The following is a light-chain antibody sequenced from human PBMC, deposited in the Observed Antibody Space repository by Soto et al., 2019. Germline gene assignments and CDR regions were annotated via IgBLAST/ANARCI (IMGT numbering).Light chain of an antibody. CDR3: GTWDSSMGAYV. Sequence: QSVLTQPPSVSAAPGQTVTISCSGSSSNIGNNYVSWYQQLPGTAPKLLIYDKNTRPSGIPDRFSGSKSGTSATLGITGLQTGDEADYYCGTWDSSMGAYVFGTGTKLTVL. CDR2: DKN. J-gene: IGLJ1*01. CDR1: SSNIGNNY. V-gene: IGLV1-51*01.